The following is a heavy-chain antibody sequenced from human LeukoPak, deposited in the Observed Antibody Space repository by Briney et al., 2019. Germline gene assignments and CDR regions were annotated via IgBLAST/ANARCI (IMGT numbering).Heavy chain of an antibody. J-gene: IGHJ5*02. V-gene: IGHV3-21*01. D-gene: IGHD3-10*01. CDR2: ISSSSSYI. CDR3: ARDREVELFSDNCFDP. Sequence: GGSLRLSCAASGFTFSTYSMNWVRQAPEKGLEWVSSISSSSSYIYYADSVKGRFTIPRDNAKNSLYLQMNSQRAEDTAVYYCARDREVELFSDNCFDPWGQGTLVTVSS. CDR1: GFTFSTYS.